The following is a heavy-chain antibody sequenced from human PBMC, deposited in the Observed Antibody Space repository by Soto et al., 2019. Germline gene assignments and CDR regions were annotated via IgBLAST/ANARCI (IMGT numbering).Heavy chain of an antibody. J-gene: IGHJ6*02. CDR3: ARFYYDSSGYLPSPYYYYYGMDV. Sequence: GGSLRLSCAASGFTFSSYWMSWVRQAPGKGLEWVANIKQDGSEKYYVDSVKGRFAISRDNAKTSLYLKMNSLRAEDTAVYYCARFYYDSSGYLPSPYYYYYGMDVWGQGTTVTVSS. CDR2: IKQDGSEK. CDR1: GFTFSSYW. V-gene: IGHV3-7*04. D-gene: IGHD3-22*01.